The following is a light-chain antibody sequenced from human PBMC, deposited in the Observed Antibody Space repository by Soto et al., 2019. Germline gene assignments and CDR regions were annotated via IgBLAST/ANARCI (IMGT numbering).Light chain of an antibody. CDR3: QQYNKWPLT. CDR1: QSVDSN. Sequence: EIVMTQSPATLSVSPGERATLSCRASQSVDSNLAWYQQKPGQAPRLLISGASTRATGITVSSSGSGSVTEFTLTITSLQSEDCAVYYCQQYNKWPLTFGQGTKLEIK. J-gene: IGKJ2*01. CDR2: GAS. V-gene: IGKV3-15*01.